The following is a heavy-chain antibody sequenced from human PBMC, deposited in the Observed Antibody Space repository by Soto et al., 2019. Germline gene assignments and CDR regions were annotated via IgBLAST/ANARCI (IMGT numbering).Heavy chain of an antibody. Sequence: GGSLRLSCAASGFTFSSYEMNWVRQAPGKGLEWVSYISSSGSTIYYADSVKGRFTISRDNAKNSLYLQMNSLRAEDTAVYYCARENPSVVVTATLYYYYGMDVWGQGTTVTVSS. CDR3: ARENPSVVVTATLYYYYGMDV. J-gene: IGHJ6*02. D-gene: IGHD2-21*02. V-gene: IGHV3-48*03. CDR2: ISSSGSTI. CDR1: GFTFSSYE.